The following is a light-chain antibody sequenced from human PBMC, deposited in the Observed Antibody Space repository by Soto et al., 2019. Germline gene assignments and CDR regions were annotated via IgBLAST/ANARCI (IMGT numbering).Light chain of an antibody. Sequence: EIVLTQSPGTLSLSPGERAPLSCRASQSVSSNYLAWYQQKPGQAPRLLIYGASSRATGIPDRFSGSGSGTDFTLTIIRLEPEDFAVYYCQQYGSSPSTFGQGTRLEIK. J-gene: IGKJ5*01. V-gene: IGKV3-20*01. CDR1: QSVSSNY. CDR3: QQYGSSPST. CDR2: GAS.